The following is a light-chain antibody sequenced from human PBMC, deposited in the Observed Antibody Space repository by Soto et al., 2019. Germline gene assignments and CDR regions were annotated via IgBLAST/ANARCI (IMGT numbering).Light chain of an antibody. CDR1: QSISIC. Sequence: DIQMTQSPSSLSASVGDRVMITCRASQSISICLAWSQQKPGKAPKLLMHQASELLSGVPLRFSGSGSGTEFTLTISVLQPDDVAPYYCQQYYSNFPTFGQGTKVEGK. CDR2: QAS. J-gene: IGKJ1*01. CDR3: QQYYSNFPT. V-gene: IGKV1-5*03.